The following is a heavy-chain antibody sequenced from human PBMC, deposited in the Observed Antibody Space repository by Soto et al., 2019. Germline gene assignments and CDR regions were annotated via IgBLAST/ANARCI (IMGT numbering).Heavy chain of an antibody. CDR2: IYYSGST. Sequence: QVQLQESGPGLVKPSQTLSLTCTVSGGSISSGGYYWSWIRQHPGKGLEWIGYIYYSGSTYYNPSLKGRVTKSVDTSKNQFSLKLSSVSAADAAVYYCARFWRGPAAIYYYYGMDVWGQGTTVTVSS. CDR1: GGSISSGGYY. D-gene: IGHD2-2*01. CDR3: ARFWRGPAAIYYYYGMDV. J-gene: IGHJ6*02. V-gene: IGHV4-31*03.